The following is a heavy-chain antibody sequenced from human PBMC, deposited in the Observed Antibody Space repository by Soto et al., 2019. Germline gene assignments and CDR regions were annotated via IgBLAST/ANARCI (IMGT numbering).Heavy chain of an antibody. V-gene: IGHV2-5*02. D-gene: IGHD3-10*01. CDR1: GFSLSTSGVG. CDR3: AHRRYYYGSGYFDY. J-gene: IGHJ4*02. Sequence: QITLQESGPTLVKPTQTLTLTCTFSGFSLSTSGVGVGWIRQPPGKALEWLALIFWDDDKRYRPSLKSRLTIXKXTXTNQVVLTMTNMDPVDTATYYCAHRRYYYGSGYFDYWGQGTLVTVSS. CDR2: IFWDDDK.